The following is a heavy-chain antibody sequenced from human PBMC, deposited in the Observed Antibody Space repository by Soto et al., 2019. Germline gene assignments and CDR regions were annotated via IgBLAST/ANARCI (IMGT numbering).Heavy chain of an antibody. V-gene: IGHV4-59*01. CDR1: GGSISSYY. J-gene: IGHJ5*02. Sequence: PSETIPLTCTVSGGSISSYYFICIRKPPGMCLEWIGYIYYSGIPNYFLFLKSRVIISVDTFITQFSLNLCYVSVADTAVYYCARLPWADYGGIFDPWGQG. CDR3: ARLPWADYGGIFDP. D-gene: IGHD4-17*01. CDR2: IYYSGIP.